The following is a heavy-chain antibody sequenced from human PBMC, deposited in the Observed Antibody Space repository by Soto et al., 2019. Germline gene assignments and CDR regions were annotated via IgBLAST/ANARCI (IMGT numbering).Heavy chain of an antibody. J-gene: IGHJ6*03. D-gene: IGHD2-15*01. V-gene: IGHV3-23*01. CDR3: ACYSCPENYYYYYYMDV. CDR1: GFTFSSYA. CDR2: ISGSGGST. Sequence: GGSLRLSCAASGFTFSSYAMSWVRQAPGKGLEWVSAISGSGGSTYYADSVKGRFTISRDNSKNTLYLQMNSLRAEDTAVYYCACYSCPENYYYYYYMDVWGKGTTVTVSS.